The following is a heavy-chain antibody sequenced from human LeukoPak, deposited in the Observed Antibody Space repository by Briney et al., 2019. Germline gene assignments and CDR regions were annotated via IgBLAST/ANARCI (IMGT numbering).Heavy chain of an antibody. J-gene: IGHJ4*02. D-gene: IGHD1-26*01. CDR2: ISYDGSNK. CDR1: GFTFSSYG. CDR3: AKEKDRNSDGIDY. Sequence: SGGSLRLSCAASGFTFSSYGMHWVRQAPGKGLEWVAVISYDGSNKYYADSVKGRFTISRDNSKNTLYLQMNSLRAEDTAVYHCAKEKDRNSDGIDYWGQGTLVTVSS. V-gene: IGHV3-30*18.